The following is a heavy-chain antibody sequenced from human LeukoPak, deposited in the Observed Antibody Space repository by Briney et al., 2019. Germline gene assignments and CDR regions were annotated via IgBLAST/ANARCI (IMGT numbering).Heavy chain of an antibody. D-gene: IGHD2-15*01. CDR1: GYTFTSYA. J-gene: IGHJ6*02. CDR3: ARDVDCSGGSCYSFYYYYYGMDV. CDR2: INAGNGNT. Sequence: ASVKVSCKASGYTFTSYAMHWVRQAPGQRLEWMGWINAGNGNTKYSQKFQGRVTITRDTSASTAYMELSSLRSEDTAVYYCARDVDCSGGSCYSFYYYYYGMDVWGQGTTVTVSS. V-gene: IGHV1-3*01.